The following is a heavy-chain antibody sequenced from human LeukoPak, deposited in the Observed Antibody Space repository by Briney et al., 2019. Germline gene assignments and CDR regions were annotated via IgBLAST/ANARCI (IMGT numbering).Heavy chain of an antibody. V-gene: IGHV1-3*01. Sequence: GASVKVSCKASGYTFTSYAMHWVRQAPGQRLEWMGWINAGNGNTKYSQEFQGRVTITRDTSASTAYMELSSLRSDDTAVYYCAXDKSGNSGWYSYFDYWGQGTLVTVSS. CDR3: AXDKSGNSGWYSYFDY. CDR2: INAGNGNT. D-gene: IGHD6-19*01. CDR1: GYTFTSYA. J-gene: IGHJ4*02.